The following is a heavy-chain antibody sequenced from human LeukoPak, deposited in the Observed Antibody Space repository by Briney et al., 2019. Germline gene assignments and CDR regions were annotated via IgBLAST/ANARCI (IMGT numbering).Heavy chain of an antibody. CDR1: GYSFTSYW. CDR2: MYPGDSDT. V-gene: IGHV5-51*01. Sequence: GESLKISCKGSGYSFTSYWIGWVRQMPGKGLEWMGIMYPGDSDTRYRPSFQGRVTISADKSISTAYLQWSSLKASDTAIYYCARRGDQNYYYYGMDVWGQGTTVTVSS. J-gene: IGHJ6*02. D-gene: IGHD3-10*01. CDR3: ARRGDQNYYYYGMDV.